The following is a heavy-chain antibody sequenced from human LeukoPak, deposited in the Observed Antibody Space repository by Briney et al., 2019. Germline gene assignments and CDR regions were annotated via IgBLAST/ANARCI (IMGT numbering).Heavy chain of an antibody. CDR3: ASSRDLDYYDSSGYYVVY. CDR1: GGSFSGYY. J-gene: IGHJ4*02. D-gene: IGHD3-22*01. V-gene: IGHV4-34*01. CDR2: INHSGST. Sequence: SETLSLTCAVYGGSFSGYYWSWIRQPPGKGLEWIGEINHSGSTNYNPSLKSRVTISVDTSKNQFSLKLSSVTAADTAVYYCASSRDLDYYDSSGYYVVYWGQGTLVTVSS.